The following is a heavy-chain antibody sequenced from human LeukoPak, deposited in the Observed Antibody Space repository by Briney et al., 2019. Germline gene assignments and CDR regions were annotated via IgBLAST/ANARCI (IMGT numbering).Heavy chain of an antibody. Sequence: GGSLRLSCAAPGFTFDDYAMHWVRQAPGKGLEWVSGISWNSGSIGYADSVKGRFTISRDNAKNSLHLQMNSLRAEDTALYYCAKGVSLDYYDSSGHYLDWGQGTLVTVSS. D-gene: IGHD3-22*01. CDR3: AKGVSLDYYDSSGHYLD. J-gene: IGHJ4*02. CDR2: ISWNSGSI. V-gene: IGHV3-9*01. CDR1: GFTFDDYA.